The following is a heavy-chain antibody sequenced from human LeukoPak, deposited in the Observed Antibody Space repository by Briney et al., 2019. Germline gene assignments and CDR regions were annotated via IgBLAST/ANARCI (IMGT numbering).Heavy chain of an antibody. Sequence: GGSLRLSCAASGFTFSSSGMHWVRQAPGKGPEWVAYIRYDGSNKYYADSVKGRFTISRDNSKNTLYLQMNSLRAEDTAVYYCAKDREAAAGSFDYWGQGTLVTVSS. V-gene: IGHV3-30*02. J-gene: IGHJ4*02. CDR1: GFTFSSSG. CDR2: IRYDGSNK. D-gene: IGHD6-13*01. CDR3: AKDREAAAGSFDY.